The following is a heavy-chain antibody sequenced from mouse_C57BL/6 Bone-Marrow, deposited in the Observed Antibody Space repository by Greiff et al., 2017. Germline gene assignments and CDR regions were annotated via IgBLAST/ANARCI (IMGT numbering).Heavy chain of an antibody. D-gene: IGHD1-1*01. CDR2: IDPEDGET. CDR3: ASSYYYGSSHIGYFDV. CDR1: GFNIKDYY. Sequence: EVQLQESGAELVKPGASVKLSCTASGFNIKDYYMHWVKQRTEQGLEWIGRIDPEDGETKYAPKFQGKATITADTSSNTAYLQLSSLTSEDTAVYYCASSYYYGSSHIGYFDVWGTGTTVTVSS. V-gene: IGHV14-2*01. J-gene: IGHJ1*03.